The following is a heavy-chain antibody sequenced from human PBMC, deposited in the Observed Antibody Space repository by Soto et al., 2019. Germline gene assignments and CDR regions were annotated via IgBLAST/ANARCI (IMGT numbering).Heavy chain of an antibody. CDR2: ISGSGGST. D-gene: IGHD4-17*01. CDR1: GFTFSSYA. V-gene: IGHV3-23*01. J-gene: IGHJ4*02. CDR3: AKDGLPRVRDYGDYGLFDL. Sequence: QSGGSLRLSCAASGFTFSSYAMSWVRQAPGKGLEWVSAISGSGGSTYYADSVKGRFTISRDNSKNTLYLQMNSLRAEDTAVYYCAKDGLPRVRDYGDYGLFDLWGQGTLVTVFS.